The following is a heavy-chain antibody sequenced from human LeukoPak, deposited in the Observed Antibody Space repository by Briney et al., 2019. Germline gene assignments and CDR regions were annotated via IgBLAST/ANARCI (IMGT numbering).Heavy chain of an antibody. CDR1: GFSFTSNA. V-gene: IGHV3-30*04. CDR3: ARGGTEIYYYYYGMDV. J-gene: IGHJ6*02. CDR2: ISYDGSDK. Sequence: PGGSLRLSCAASGFSFTSNAMHWVRQAPGKGLEWVAVISYDGSDKYYTESVKGRFTISRDKSKNTLFLQMNSLRAEDTAVYYCARGGTEIYYYYYGMDVWGQGTTVTVSS.